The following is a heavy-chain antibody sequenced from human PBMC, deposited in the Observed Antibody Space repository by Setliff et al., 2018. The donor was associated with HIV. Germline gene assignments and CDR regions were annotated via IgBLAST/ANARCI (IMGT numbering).Heavy chain of an antibody. CDR3: ARERITMIVVFNPGDY. D-gene: IGHD3-22*01. CDR1: GGSISSHY. Sequence: SETLSLTCTVSGGSISSHYWSWIRQPPGKGLEWIGRIYYSGSTNYNPALKSRVTISVDTSKNQFSLKLSSLTAADTAVYYCARERITMIVVFNPGDYWGQGTLVTVSS. V-gene: IGHV4-59*11. CDR2: IYYSGST. J-gene: IGHJ4*02.